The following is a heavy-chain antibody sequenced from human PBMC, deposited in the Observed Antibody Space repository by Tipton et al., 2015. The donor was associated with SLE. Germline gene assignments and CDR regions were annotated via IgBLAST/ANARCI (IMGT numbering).Heavy chain of an antibody. J-gene: IGHJ4*02. Sequence: TLSLTCTVSGGSISSYYLSWIRQPPGKGLGWIGSIYHSGSTYYNPSLKSRVTISVDTSKNQFSLKLSSVTAADTAVFYCARDYELQLVGHFDYWGQGTLVTVSS. D-gene: IGHD6-13*01. V-gene: IGHV4-38-2*02. CDR1: GGSISSYY. CDR2: IYHSGST. CDR3: ARDYELQLVGHFDY.